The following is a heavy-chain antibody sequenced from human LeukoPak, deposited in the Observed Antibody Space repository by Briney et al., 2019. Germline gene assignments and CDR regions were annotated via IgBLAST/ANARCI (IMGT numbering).Heavy chain of an antibody. J-gene: IGHJ4*02. CDR3: ARVGDGHSVNYLDL. V-gene: IGHV3-48*02. CDR1: GFTFSSYG. CDR2: ISIGSRTV. D-gene: IGHD5-24*01. Sequence: GRSLRLSCAASGFTFSSYGMTWVRQAPGKGLEWVSYISIGSRTVYYADSVKGRFTVSRDDAENSLYLQMRSLRDEDTAMFYCARVGDGHSVNYLDLWGQGSLVTVSS.